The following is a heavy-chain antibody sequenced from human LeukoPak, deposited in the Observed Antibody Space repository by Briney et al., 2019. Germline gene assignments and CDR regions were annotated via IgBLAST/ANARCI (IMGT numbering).Heavy chain of an antibody. D-gene: IGHD6-13*01. CDR3: ARDAAAGTADY. Sequence: PGGSLRLSCAASGFTFSSYAMSWVRQPPGKGLEWIGEINHSGSTNYNPSLKSRVTISVDTSKNQFSLKLSSVTAADTAVYYCARDAAAGTADYWGQGTLVTVSS. CDR1: GFTFSSYA. CDR2: INHSGST. J-gene: IGHJ4*02. V-gene: IGHV4-34*01.